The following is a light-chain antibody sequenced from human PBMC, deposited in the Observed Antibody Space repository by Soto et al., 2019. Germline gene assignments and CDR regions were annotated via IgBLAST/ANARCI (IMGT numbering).Light chain of an antibody. Sequence: DIQMAQSPSALSASVGDRVTMTCRASQSISSYLNWYQQKPGKAPKLLIYAASSLQSGVPSRFSGSGSGTDFTLTISSLQPEDFATYYCQKSYSTPVKFGQGNKGAIK. J-gene: IGKJ1*01. CDR3: QKSYSTPVK. V-gene: IGKV1-39*01. CDR1: QSISSY. CDR2: AAS.